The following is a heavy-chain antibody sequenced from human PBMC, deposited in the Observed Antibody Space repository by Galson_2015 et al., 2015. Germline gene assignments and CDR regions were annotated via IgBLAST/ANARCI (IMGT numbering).Heavy chain of an antibody. Sequence: CTTSGYTFPSYGISWVRQAPGQGPAWMGWISAYNGNTNYAQKLQGRVTMTTDTSTSTAYMELRSLRADDTAGYYCARSRPYVVGVAATECDYGGQGTLVT. D-gene: IGHD2-15*01. CDR1: GYTFPSYG. V-gene: IGHV1-18*01. CDR3: ARSRPYVVGVAATECDY. J-gene: IGHJ4*02. CDR2: ISAYNGNT.